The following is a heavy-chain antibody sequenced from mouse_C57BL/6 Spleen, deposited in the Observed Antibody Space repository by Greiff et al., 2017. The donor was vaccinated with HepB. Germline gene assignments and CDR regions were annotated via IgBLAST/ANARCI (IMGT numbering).Heavy chain of an antibody. D-gene: IGHD3-2*02. CDR3: AREELRLRAMDY. V-gene: IGHV1-82*01. CDR2: IYPGDGDT. CDR1: GYAFSSSW. Sequence: QVQLQQSGPELVKPGASVKISCKASGYAFSSSWMNWVKQRPGKGLEWIGRIYPGDGDTNYNGKFKGKATLTADKSSSTAYMQLSSLTSENSAVYCCAREELRLRAMDYWGQGTSVTVSS. J-gene: IGHJ4*01.